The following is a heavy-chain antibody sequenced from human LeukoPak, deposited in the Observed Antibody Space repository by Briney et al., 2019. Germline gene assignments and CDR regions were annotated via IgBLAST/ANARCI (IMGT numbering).Heavy chain of an antibody. V-gene: IGHV3-74*01. CDR1: GFTVKRYY. J-gene: IGHJ5*02. D-gene: IGHD6-13*01. CDR2: ISDDGRAT. Sequence: GGSLRLSCAASGFTVKRYYMYWIRQAPGRGPMWVSRISDDGRATLYADFAKGRFTISRDSAKNTVYLQMNSLRVEDTALYYCVRDIAPIGAVWFDPWGQGTLVTVSS. CDR3: VRDIAPIGAVWFDP.